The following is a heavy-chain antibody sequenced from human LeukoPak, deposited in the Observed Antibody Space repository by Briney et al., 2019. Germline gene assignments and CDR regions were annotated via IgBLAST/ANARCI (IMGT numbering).Heavy chain of an antibody. CDR2: INTNTGNP. CDR1: GYTFTSYA. Sequence: ASVKVSCKASGYTFTSYAMHWVRQAPGQSLEWMGWINTNTGNPTYAQGFTGRFVFSLDTSVSTAYLQISSLKADDTAVYYCARDSSLVNYYDSSAYFDAFDIWGQGTMVTVSS. CDR3: ARDSSLVNYYDSSAYFDAFDI. D-gene: IGHD3-22*01. J-gene: IGHJ3*02. V-gene: IGHV7-4-1*02.